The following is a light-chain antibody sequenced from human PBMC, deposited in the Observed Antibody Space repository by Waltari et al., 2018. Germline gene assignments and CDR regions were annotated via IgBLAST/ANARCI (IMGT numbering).Light chain of an antibody. CDR2: DVS. V-gene: IGLV2-14*03. Sequence: QSALTQPASVSGSPGQSITISCTGTSGDVGAYNYVSWYQQHPGKAPKLMIFDVSNRPSGVSNRFSGSKSGNTASLTISVLQAEDEADYYCSSYISSSTLELFGGGTSLTVL. CDR1: SGDVGAYNY. J-gene: IGLJ2*01. CDR3: SSYISSSTLEL.